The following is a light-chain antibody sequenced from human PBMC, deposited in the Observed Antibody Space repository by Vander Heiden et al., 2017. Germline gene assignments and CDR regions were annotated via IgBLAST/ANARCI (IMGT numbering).Light chain of an antibody. CDR3: QVWDSSSDPVL. CDR2: DNS. CDR1: NFGSKF. V-gene: IGLV3-21*03. Sequence: SYSLTQPPSVSVVPGKTARLPCSENNFGSKFVHWYQQKPGQAPVLFVYDNSDRPSGIPERFSGSNSGNTATLIISRVEAGDEADYYCQVWDSSSDPVLFGGGTKLTVL. J-gene: IGLJ2*01.